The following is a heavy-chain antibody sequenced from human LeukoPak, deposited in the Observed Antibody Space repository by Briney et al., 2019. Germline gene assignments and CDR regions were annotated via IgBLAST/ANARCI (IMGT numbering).Heavy chain of an antibody. CDR1: GYTFTSYA. J-gene: IGHJ4*02. D-gene: IGHD3-22*01. CDR2: INAGNGNT. Sequence: ASVKVSCKASGYTFTSYAMHWVRQAPGQRLEWMGWINAGNGNTKYSQEFQGRVTITRDTSAGTAYMELSSLRSEDMAVYYCAREERYYDSSGYRIGISFDYWGQGTLVTVSS. CDR3: AREERYYDSSGYRIGISFDY. V-gene: IGHV1-3*03.